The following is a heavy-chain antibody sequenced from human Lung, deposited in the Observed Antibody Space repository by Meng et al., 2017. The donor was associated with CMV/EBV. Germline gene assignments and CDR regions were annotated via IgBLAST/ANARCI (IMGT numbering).Heavy chain of an antibody. CDR2: IIPILGIA. V-gene: IGHV1-69*10. J-gene: IGHJ4*02. CDR3: ARGAHYDILTGYYTLFDY. CDR1: TFSSYA. Sequence: TFSSYANSWVRQAPGQGLEWMGGIIPILGIANYAQKFQGRVTITADKSTSTAYMELSSLRSEDTAVYYCARGAHYDILTGYYTLFDYWGQGTLVTVSS. D-gene: IGHD3-9*01.